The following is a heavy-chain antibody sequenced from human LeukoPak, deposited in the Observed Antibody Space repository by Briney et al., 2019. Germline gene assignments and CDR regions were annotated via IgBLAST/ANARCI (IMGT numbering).Heavy chain of an antibody. V-gene: IGHV3-23*01. J-gene: IGHJ5*02. CDR3: AREIYSSSGPLPELSWFDP. D-gene: IGHD6-13*01. Sequence: GGSLRLSCAASGFTFSSYAMSWVRQAPGKGLEWVSTISGSGGGGSTYYADSVKGRFTISRDNSKNTLYLQMNSLRAEDTAVYYCAREIYSSSGPLPELSWFDPWGQGTLVTVSS. CDR1: GFTFSSYA. CDR2: ISGSGGGGST.